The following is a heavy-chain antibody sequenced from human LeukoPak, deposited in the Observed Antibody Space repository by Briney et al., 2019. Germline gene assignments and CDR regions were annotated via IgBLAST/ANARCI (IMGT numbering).Heavy chain of an antibody. CDR1: GFTVSSNY. CDR3: ARASGGYSPFDY. V-gene: IGHV3-53*01. CDR2: IYSGGST. D-gene: IGHD3-22*01. Sequence: GGSLRLSCAASGFTVSSNYMSWVRQAPGKGLEWVSVIYSGGSTYYADSVKGRFTISRDNSKNTLYLQMYSLRAEDTAVYYCARASGGYSPFDYWGQGTLVTVSS. J-gene: IGHJ4*02.